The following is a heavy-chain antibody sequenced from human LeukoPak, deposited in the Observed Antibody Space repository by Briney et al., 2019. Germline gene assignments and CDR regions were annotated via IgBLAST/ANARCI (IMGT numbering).Heavy chain of an antibody. J-gene: IGHJ5*02. V-gene: IGHV4-30-4*01. CDR1: GASSSSGDYY. CDR3: ARGRKYDIVVVVTALGWFDP. Sequence: PSETLSLTCTVSGASSSSGDYYWSWIRQPPGKGLEWIGYIHYSGSTYYNPSLKSRVTISLDTSKNQSSLKLSSVTAADTAVYYCARGRKYDIVVVVTALGWFDPWGQGTLVTVSS. D-gene: IGHD2-15*01. CDR2: IHYSGST.